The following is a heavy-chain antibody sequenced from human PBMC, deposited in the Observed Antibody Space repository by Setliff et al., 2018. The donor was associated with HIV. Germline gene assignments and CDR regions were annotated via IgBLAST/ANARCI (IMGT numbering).Heavy chain of an antibody. Sequence: SETLSLTCSVTGDSVNNGGFFWNWIRQPPGKGLEWIGNVYYRGSTKYNPSLKSRVTLSVDTSKNQFDLKVNSVTAADTAVYYCARGTLNYLDYWGQGALVTVSS. CDR1: GDSVNNGGFF. CDR3: ARGTLNYLDY. J-gene: IGHJ4*02. V-gene: IGHV4-61*08. CDR2: VYYRGST. D-gene: IGHD2-8*01.